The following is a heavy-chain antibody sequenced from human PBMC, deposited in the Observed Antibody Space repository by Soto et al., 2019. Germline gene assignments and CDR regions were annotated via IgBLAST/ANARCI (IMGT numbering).Heavy chain of an antibody. V-gene: IGHV3-30-3*01. CDR2: ISYDGSNK. Sequence: GGSLRLSCAASGFTFSSYAMHWVRQAPGKGLEWVAVISYDGSNKYYADSVKGRFTISRDNSKNTLYLQMNSLRAEDTAVYYCARDLKFRSGWYYYYGMDVWGQGTTVTVSS. CDR3: ARDLKFRSGWYYYYGMDV. D-gene: IGHD6-19*01. J-gene: IGHJ6*02. CDR1: GFTFSSYA.